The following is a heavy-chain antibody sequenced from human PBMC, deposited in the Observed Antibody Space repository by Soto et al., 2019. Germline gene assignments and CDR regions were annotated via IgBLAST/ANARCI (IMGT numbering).Heavy chain of an antibody. CDR2: IYHSGST. Sequence: QLQLQESGSGLVKPSQTLSLTCAVSGGSISSGGYSWSWIRQPPGKGLEWIGYIYHSGSTYYNPSLQSRVPMSVDTSKNQLSLKLSSGTAADTAVYYCARVDSSIYFDYWGQGTLVTVSS. J-gene: IGHJ4*02. CDR1: GGSISSGGYS. CDR3: ARVDSSIYFDY. D-gene: IGHD6-13*01. V-gene: IGHV4-30-2*01.